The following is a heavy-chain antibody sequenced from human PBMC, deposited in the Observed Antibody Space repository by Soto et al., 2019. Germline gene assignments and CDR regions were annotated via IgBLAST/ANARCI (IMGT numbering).Heavy chain of an antibody. CDR3: ARGRPFDRGYDYWFDS. CDR2: ISTRSGTI. Sequence: DVQLVESGGGMVQPGGSLRLSCAASGFPFSTYSMNWVRQAPGKGLEWVSHISTRSGTIYYADSVKGRFTISRDNADNSLYLSMNSLRVEDTAVYFCARGRPFDRGYDYWFDSWGHGTLVTVSS. D-gene: IGHD5-12*01. J-gene: IGHJ5*01. CDR1: GFPFSTYS. V-gene: IGHV3-48*01.